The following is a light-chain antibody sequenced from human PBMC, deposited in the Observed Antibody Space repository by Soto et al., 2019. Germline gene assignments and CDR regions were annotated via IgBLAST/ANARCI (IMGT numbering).Light chain of an antibody. J-gene: IGLJ2*01. V-gene: IGLV2-8*01. CDR2: EVS. Sequence: QSALTQPPSASGSPGQSVTISCTGTSSDVGGYNYVSWYQQHPGKAPKHMIYEVSKRPSGVPDRFSGSKSGNTASLTVSGLQDEEEADYYCSSYAGSYTLFGGGTKVTVL. CDR3: SSYAGSYTL. CDR1: SSDVGGYNY.